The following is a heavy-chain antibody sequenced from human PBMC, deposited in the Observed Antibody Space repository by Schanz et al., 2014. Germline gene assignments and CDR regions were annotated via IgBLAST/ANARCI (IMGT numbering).Heavy chain of an antibody. CDR3: ARGYGDSPTDF. CDR2: IIPILGIA. V-gene: IGHV1-69*04. J-gene: IGHJ4*02. Sequence: QVQLVQSGAEAKKPGASVKVSCKASGYTFTSYGINWVRQAPGQGLEWMGRIIPILGIANYAQKFQGRVTITADRSTSTAYMELSSLRSEDTAVYYCARGYGDSPTDFWGQGTLVTVSS. CDR1: GYTFTSYG. D-gene: IGHD4-17*01.